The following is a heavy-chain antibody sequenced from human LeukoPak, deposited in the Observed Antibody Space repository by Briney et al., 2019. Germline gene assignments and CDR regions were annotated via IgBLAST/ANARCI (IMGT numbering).Heavy chain of an antibody. J-gene: IGHJ4*02. CDR2: IYYSGNT. CDR3: ARGALLWFGDRMEYYFDY. V-gene: IGHV4-61*01. Sequence: PSETLSLTCTVSGGSISSSSYYWSWIRQPPGTGLEWIGFIYYSGNTNYNPSLKSRVTISVDTSKNQFSLKLSSMTAADTAVYYCARGALLWFGDRMEYYFDYWGQGTLLTVSS. D-gene: IGHD3-10*01. CDR1: GGSISSSSYY.